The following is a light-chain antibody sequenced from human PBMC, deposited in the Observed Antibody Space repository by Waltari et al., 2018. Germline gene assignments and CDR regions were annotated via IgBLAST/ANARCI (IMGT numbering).Light chain of an antibody. V-gene: IGLV2-11*01. CDR3: CSYAGSYAFV. Sequence: QSALTQPRPVSGSPGQSVTISCTGPSSTIGGFSYVPWYQHHPGKVPKLVIFDVSRRPSGVPDRFSGSKSGNTASLTISGLQAEDEADYYCCSYAGSYAFVFGEGTKLTVL. CDR1: SSTIGGFSY. J-gene: IGLJ3*02. CDR2: DVS.